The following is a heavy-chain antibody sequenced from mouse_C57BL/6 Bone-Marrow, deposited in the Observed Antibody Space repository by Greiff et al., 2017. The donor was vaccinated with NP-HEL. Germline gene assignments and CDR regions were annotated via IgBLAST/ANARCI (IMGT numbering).Heavy chain of an antibody. V-gene: IGHV1-7*01. CDR2: INPSSGYT. Sequence: QVHVKQSGAELAKPGASVKLSCKASGYTFTSYWMHWVKQRPGQGLEWIGYINPSSGYTKYNQKFKDKATLTADKSSSTAYMQLSSLTYEDSAVYYCARWLPHHWYFDVWGTGTTVTVSS. D-gene: IGHD2-2*01. J-gene: IGHJ1*03. CDR1: GYTFTSYW. CDR3: ARWLPHHWYFDV.